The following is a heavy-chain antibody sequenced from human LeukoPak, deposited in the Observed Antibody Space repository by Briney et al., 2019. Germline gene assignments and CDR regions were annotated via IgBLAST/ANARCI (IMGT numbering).Heavy chain of an antibody. CDR3: AKDLGTSELLTRSYY. CDR2: ISGSGGST. D-gene: IGHD1-26*01. Sequence: SGGSLRLSCAASGFTFSSYGMSWVRQAPGKGLEWVSAISGSGGSTYYADSVKGRFTIPRDNSKNTLYLQMNSLRAEDTAVYYCAKDLGTSELLTRSYYWGQGTLVTVSS. J-gene: IGHJ4*02. CDR1: GFTFSSYG. V-gene: IGHV3-23*01.